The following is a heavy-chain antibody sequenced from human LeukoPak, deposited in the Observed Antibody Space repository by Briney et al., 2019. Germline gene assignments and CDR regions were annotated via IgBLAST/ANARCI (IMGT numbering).Heavy chain of an antibody. CDR1: GCTMSSFC. J-gene: IGHJ6*03. CDR2: FCSGGTS. D-gene: IGHD6-13*01. Sequence: SQTLSLTCTVSGCTMSSFCWTWIRQTSGKGLDWMGHFCSGGTSNYNPALRSGGTISLDASKKEFFLKLRSVTAADTAIYYCARDQNSWSCTFYSYMDVWGKGTTVTVSS. CDR3: ARDQNSWSCTFYSYMDV. V-gene: IGHV4-59*01.